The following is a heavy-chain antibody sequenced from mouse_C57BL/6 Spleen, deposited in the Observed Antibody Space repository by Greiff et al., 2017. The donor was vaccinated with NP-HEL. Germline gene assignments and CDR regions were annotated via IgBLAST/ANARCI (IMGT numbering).Heavy chain of an antibody. D-gene: IGHD2-2*01. CDR3: ARGGIYYGYDGPWFAY. J-gene: IGHJ3*01. Sequence: VQLQQSGAELVKPGASVKISCKASGYAFSSYWMNWVKQRPGKGLEWIGQIYPGDGDTNYNGKFTGKATLTADKSSSTAYMQLSSLTSEDSAVYFCARGGIYYGYDGPWFAYWGQGTLVTVSA. V-gene: IGHV1-80*01. CDR2: IYPGDGDT. CDR1: GYAFSSYW.